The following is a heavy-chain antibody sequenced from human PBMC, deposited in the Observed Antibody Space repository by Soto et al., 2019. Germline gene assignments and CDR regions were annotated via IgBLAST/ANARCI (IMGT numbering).Heavy chain of an antibody. J-gene: IGHJ5*02. D-gene: IGHD2-8*01. CDR2: IIPIFGTA. CDR3: ASLPLEEDCTNGVCYTVGSWFDP. CDR1: GGTFSSYA. V-gene: IGHV1-69*13. Sequence: GAPVKVSCKASGGTFSSYAISWVRQAPGQGLEWMGGIIPIFGTANYAQKFQGRVTITADESTSTAYMELSSLRSEDTAVYYCASLPLEEDCTNGVCYTVGSWFDPWGQGTLVTVSS.